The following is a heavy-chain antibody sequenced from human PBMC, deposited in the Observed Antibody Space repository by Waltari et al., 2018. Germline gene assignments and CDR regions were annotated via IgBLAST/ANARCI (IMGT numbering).Heavy chain of an antibody. CDR2: IYPGDSDT. CDR1: GYNFTNSW. V-gene: IGHV5-51*01. CDR3: ARAPSRDIVVVPVSRDAFDI. D-gene: IGHD2-2*01. Sequence: EVQLVQSGAEVKKPGESLKISCQGSGYNFTNSWIAWVRQMPGKGLEWMGIIYPGDSDTRYSPSFQGQVTISADKSITTAYLQWSSLKASDSAMYHCARAPSRDIVVVPVSRDAFDIWGQGTMVTVSS. J-gene: IGHJ3*02.